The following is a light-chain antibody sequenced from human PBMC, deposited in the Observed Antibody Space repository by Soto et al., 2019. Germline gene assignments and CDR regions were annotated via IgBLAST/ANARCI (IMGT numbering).Light chain of an antibody. J-gene: IGLJ3*02. CDR3: SSYTISRIRV. Sequence: QSALTQSASVSGSPGQSITISCTGSSSDIGAYNYVSWYQQHPGKAPKLMIYDVTNRPSGVSYRFSGSKSGSTASLTISGLQAEDEADYYCSSYTISRIRVFGGGTKLTVL. V-gene: IGLV2-14*01. CDR2: DVT. CDR1: SSDIGAYNY.